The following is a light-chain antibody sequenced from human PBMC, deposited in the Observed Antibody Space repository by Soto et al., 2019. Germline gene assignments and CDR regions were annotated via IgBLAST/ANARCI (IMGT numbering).Light chain of an antibody. J-gene: IGLJ1*01. CDR3: CSYAGSSTPLYV. Sequence: QSVLNQPASVSGSPGQSITISCTGTSSDVGSYNLVSWYQQPPGKAPKLMIYEGSKRPSGISNRFSGSKSGNTASLTISGLQAEDEADYYCCSYAGSSTPLYVFGTGTKVTVL. CDR1: SSDVGSYNL. CDR2: EGS. V-gene: IGLV2-23*01.